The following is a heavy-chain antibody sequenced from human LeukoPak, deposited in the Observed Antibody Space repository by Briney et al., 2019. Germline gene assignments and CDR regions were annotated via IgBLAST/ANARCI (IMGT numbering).Heavy chain of an antibody. CDR3: AIKYSRGPNAFDI. Sequence: SETLSLTCAVYGGSFSGYYWSWIRQPPGKGLEWIGEINHSGSTNYNPSLKSRVTISVDTSKNQFSRKLSSVTAAGTAVYYCAIKYSRGPNAFDIWGQGTMVTVSS. V-gene: IGHV4-34*01. CDR1: GGSFSGYY. D-gene: IGHD6-6*01. J-gene: IGHJ3*02. CDR2: INHSGST.